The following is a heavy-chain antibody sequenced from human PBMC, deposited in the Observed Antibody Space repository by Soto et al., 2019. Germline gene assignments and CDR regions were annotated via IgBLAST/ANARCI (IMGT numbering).Heavy chain of an antibody. CDR3: AFSLRGRTMVQTNYFDY. CDR2: IIPILGIA. Sequence: GASVKVSCKASGGTSSSYTISWVRQAPGQGLEWMGRIIPILGIANYAQKFQGRVTITADKSTSTAYMELSSLRSEDTAVYYCAFSLRGRTMVQTNYFDYWGQGTLVTVSS. V-gene: IGHV1-69*02. J-gene: IGHJ4*02. D-gene: IGHD3-10*01. CDR1: GGTSSSYT.